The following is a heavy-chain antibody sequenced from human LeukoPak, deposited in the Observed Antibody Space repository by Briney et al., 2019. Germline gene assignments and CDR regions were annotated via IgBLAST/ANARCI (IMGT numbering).Heavy chain of an antibody. CDR1: GISVSSNY. V-gene: IGHV3-48*01. CDR2: ISSSGSTI. D-gene: IGHD1-7*01. CDR3: ARSSRELGGYAPWELMPPFDY. Sequence: GGSLRLSCAASGISVSSNYMNWVRQAPGKGLEWVSYISSSGSTIYYADSVKGRFTISRDNAKNSLYLQMNSLRAEDTAVYYCARSSRELGGYAPWELMPPFDYWGQGTLVTVSS. J-gene: IGHJ4*02.